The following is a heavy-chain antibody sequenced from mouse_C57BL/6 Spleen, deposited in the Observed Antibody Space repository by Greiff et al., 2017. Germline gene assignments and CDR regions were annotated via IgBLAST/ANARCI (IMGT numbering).Heavy chain of an antibody. CDR3: ARYDYDAMDY. CDR2: IYPGGGYT. V-gene: IGHV1-63*01. Sequence: VKLMESGAELVRPGTSVKMSCKASGYTFTNYWIGWAKQRPGHGLEWIGDIYPGGGYTNYNEKFKGKATLTADKSSSTAYMQFSSLTSEDSAIYYCARYDYDAMDYWGQGTSVTVSS. J-gene: IGHJ4*01. CDR1: GYTFTNYW.